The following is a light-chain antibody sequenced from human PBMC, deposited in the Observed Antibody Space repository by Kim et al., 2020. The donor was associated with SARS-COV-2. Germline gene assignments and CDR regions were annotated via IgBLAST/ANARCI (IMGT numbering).Light chain of an antibody. Sequence: AYTGDRVTITCRASQDIGSYLAWYQQKPGRAPKLLIYAASTLQSGVPSRFSGSGSGTDLTLTISSLQSEDFATYYCQQYYAYPWTFGQGTKVDIK. CDR1: QDIGSY. V-gene: IGKV1-8*01. J-gene: IGKJ1*01. CDR3: QQYYAYPWT. CDR2: AAS.